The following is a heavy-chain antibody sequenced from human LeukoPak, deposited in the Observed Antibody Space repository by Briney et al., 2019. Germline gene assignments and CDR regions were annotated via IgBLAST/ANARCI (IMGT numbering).Heavy chain of an antibody. V-gene: IGHV4-34*01. Sequence: PSETLSLTCAVYGGSFSGYFWSWIRQPPGKGLEWIGEINHSGSTNYNPSLKSRVTISVDTSKNQFSLKLSSVTAADTAVYHCARGSWYFDLWGRGTLVTVSS. J-gene: IGHJ2*01. CDR2: INHSGST. CDR1: GGSFSGYF. CDR3: ARGSWYFDL.